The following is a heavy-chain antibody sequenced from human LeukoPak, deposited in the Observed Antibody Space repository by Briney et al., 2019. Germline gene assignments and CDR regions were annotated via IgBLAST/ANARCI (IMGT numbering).Heavy chain of an antibody. V-gene: IGHV4-59*01. CDR3: ARSTEYCSGGSCSRTALNY. J-gene: IGHJ4*02. Sequence: ASETLSLTCTVSGGSISSYYWSWIRQPPEKGLEWIGYIYYSGSTNYNPSLKSRVTISVDTSKNQFSLKLSSVTAADTAVYYCARSTEYCSGGSCSRTALNYWGQGTLVTVSS. CDR1: GGSISSYY. D-gene: IGHD2-15*01. CDR2: IYYSGST.